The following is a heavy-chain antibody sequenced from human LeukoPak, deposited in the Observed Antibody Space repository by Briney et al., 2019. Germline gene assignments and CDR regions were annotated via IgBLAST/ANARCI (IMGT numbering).Heavy chain of an antibody. CDR2: IYHSGST. J-gene: IGHJ3*02. CDR3: ARVLVRGVTDAFDI. D-gene: IGHD3-10*01. Sequence: SQTLSLTCAVSGGSISSGGYSWSWIRQPPGKGLEWIGYIYHSGSTYYNPSLKSRVTISVDRSKNQFSLKLSSVTAADTAVYYCARVLVRGVTDAFDIWGQGTMVTVSS. CDR1: GGSISSGGYS. V-gene: IGHV4-30-2*01.